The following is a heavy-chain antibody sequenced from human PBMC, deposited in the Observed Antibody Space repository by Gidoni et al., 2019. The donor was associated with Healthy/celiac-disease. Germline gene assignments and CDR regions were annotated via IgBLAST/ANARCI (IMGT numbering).Heavy chain of an antibody. Sequence: QVQLVQSGAEVKKPGASVKVSCKASGYPFPTDFLPWVRQAPGQGLEWMGVINPNGGTTTYAQKFQGRVTMTRDTSTSTVYMELSSLKSEDTAVYFCAREVGATSRSLGYWGQGTLVTVSS. J-gene: IGHJ4*02. V-gene: IGHV1-46*01. D-gene: IGHD1-26*01. CDR3: AREVGATSRSLGY. CDR2: INPNGGTT. CDR1: GYPFPTDF.